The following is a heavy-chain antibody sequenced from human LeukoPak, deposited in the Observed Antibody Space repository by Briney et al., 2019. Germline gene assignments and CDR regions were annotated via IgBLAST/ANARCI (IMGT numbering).Heavy chain of an antibody. CDR2: IWFDGSEK. CDR1: GFIFRSHG. Sequence: AGGSLRLSCAASGFIFRSHGMHWVRQAPGKGLEWVTFIWFDGSEKYYVDSVRGRFTISRDNSKNTVNLQMNSLRTEDTALYYCAKDLSSGWSFDSWGQGTLVTVSS. CDR3: AKDLSSGWSFDS. J-gene: IGHJ4*02. V-gene: IGHV3-30*02. D-gene: IGHD6-19*01.